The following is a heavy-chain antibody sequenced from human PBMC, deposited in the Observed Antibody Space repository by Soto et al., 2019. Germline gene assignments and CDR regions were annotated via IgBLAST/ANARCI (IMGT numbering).Heavy chain of an antibody. CDR1: CGSISSYY. D-gene: IGHD1-7*01. CDR2: ISYSGST. CDR3: ATMGTPATGLYYFDY. J-gene: IGHJ4*02. V-gene: IGHV4-59*06. Sequence: PSETMSLTCTVSCGSISSYYWSWIRQPPGKGLEWIGFISYSGSTYYNASLKSRVTISVDTSKNQFSLNLSFVTAADTAVYYCATMGTPATGLYYFDYWGQGTLVTVSS.